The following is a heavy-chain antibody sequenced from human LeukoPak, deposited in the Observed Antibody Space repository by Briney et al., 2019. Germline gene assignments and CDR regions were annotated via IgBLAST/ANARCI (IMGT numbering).Heavy chain of an antibody. V-gene: IGHV3-21*01. CDR3: ASMNGGNSDYFQH. Sequence: GSLRLSCAASGFTFSSYSMNWVRQAPGKELEWVSSISSSSSYIYYADSVKGRFTISRDNAKNSLYLQMNSLRAEDTAVYYCASMNGGNSDYFQHWGQGTLVTVSS. CDR2: ISSSSSYI. D-gene: IGHD4-23*01. J-gene: IGHJ1*01. CDR1: GFTFSSYS.